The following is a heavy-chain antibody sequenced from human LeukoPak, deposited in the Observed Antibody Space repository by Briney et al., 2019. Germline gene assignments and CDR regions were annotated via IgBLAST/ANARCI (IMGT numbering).Heavy chain of an antibody. D-gene: IGHD6-19*01. J-gene: IGHJ4*02. CDR2: INPSGGST. Sequence: ASVKVFCKASGYTFTSYYMHWVRQAPGQGLEWMGIINPSGGSTSYAQKFQGRVTMTRDTSTSTVYMELSSLRSEDTAVYYCAREPMGIAVAGSGYFDYWGQGTLVTVSS. CDR3: AREPMGIAVAGSGYFDY. V-gene: IGHV1-46*01. CDR1: GYTFTSYY.